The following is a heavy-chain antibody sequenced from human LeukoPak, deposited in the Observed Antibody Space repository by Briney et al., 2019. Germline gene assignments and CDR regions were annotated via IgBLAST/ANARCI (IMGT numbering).Heavy chain of an antibody. CDR2: IIPILGIA. CDR1: GGTFSSYA. J-gene: IGHJ4*02. CDR3: ARDLVATIGDSGDYFDY. Sequence: SLKVSCKAFGGTFSSYAISWVRQAPGQGLEWMGRIIPILGIANYAQKFQGRVTITAGKSTSTAYMELSSLRSDDTAVYYCARDLVATIGDSGDYFDYWGQGTLVTVSS. V-gene: IGHV1-69*04. D-gene: IGHD5-12*01.